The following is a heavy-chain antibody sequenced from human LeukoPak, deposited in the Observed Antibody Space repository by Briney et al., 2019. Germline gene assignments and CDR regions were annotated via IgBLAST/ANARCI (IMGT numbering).Heavy chain of an antibody. CDR1: GGSISSSSYY. J-gene: IGHJ5*02. V-gene: IGHV4-39*01. Sequence: SETLSLTCTVSGGSISSSSYYWGWIRQPPGKGLEWIGSIYYSGSTYYNPSLKSRVTISVDTSKNQFSLKLSSVTAADTAVYYCARLASSMVRGVIILNPTVRWFDPWGQGTLVTVSS. CDR2: IYYSGST. CDR3: ARLASSMVRGVIILNPTVRWFDP. D-gene: IGHD3-10*01.